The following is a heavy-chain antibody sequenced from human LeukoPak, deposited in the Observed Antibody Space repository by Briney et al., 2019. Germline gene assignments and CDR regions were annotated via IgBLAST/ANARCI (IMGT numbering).Heavy chain of an antibody. D-gene: IGHD6-13*01. CDR1: GFTFSSYE. CDR3: AKGGRSSSWYWVY. Sequence: PGGSLRLSCAASGFTFSSYEMNWVRQAPGKGLEWVATIKHDGSEESYVDSVKGRFTISRDNAKNSLYLQMNTLRAEDTAVYYCAKGGRSSSWYWVYWGQGTLVTVSS. J-gene: IGHJ4*02. CDR2: IKHDGSEE. V-gene: IGHV3-7*01.